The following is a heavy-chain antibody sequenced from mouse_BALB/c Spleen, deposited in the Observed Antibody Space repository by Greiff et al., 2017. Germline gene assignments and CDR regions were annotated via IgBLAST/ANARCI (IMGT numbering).Heavy chain of an antibody. CDR2: IRNKANGYTT. J-gene: IGHJ2*01. CDR3: ARDMRTGTGKLDY. V-gene: IGHV7-3*02. D-gene: IGHD4-1*01. Sequence: EVMLVESGGGLVQPGGSLRLSCATSGFTFTDYYMSWVRQPPGKALEWLGFIRNKANGYTTEYSASVKGRFTISRDNSQSILYLQMHTLRAADSATYDCARDMRTGTGKLDYWGQGTTLTVSS. CDR1: GFTFTDYY.